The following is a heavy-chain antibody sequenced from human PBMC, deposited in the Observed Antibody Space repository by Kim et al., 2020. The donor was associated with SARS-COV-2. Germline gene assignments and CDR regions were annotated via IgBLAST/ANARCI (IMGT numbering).Heavy chain of an antibody. Sequence: ADSVKGLFTISRDNAKNSLYLQMNSLRAEDTAVYYCASGLEEYSSSRDDYWGQGTLVTVSS. V-gene: IGHV3-48*03. CDR3: ASGLEEYSSSRDDY. D-gene: IGHD6-6*01. J-gene: IGHJ4*02.